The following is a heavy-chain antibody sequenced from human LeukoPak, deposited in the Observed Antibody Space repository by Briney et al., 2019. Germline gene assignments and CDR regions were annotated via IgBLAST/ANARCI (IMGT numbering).Heavy chain of an antibody. J-gene: IGHJ4*02. CDR2: INHSGST. D-gene: IGHD3-3*01. V-gene: IGHV4-34*01. CDR1: GGSFSGYY. Sequence: PSETLSLTCAVYGGSFSGYYWSWIRQPPGKGLEWIGEINHSGSTNYNPPLKSRVTISVDTSKNQFSLKLSSVTAADTAVYYCARLRFLEWLLNGDYWGQGTLVTVSS. CDR3: ARLRFLEWLLNGDY.